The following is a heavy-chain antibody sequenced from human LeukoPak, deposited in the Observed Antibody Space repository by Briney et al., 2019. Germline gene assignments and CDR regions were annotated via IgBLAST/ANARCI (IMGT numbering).Heavy chain of an antibody. D-gene: IGHD3-10*01. CDR3: AKRMIRGVNHDAFDL. Sequence: GGSLRLSCAASGFTFNRYAMSWVRQPPGKGLEWLSAVSGSGGSTYYADSVKGLFTISRDNSKNTLYLQMNSLRAEDTAVYYCAKRMIRGVNHDAFDLWGQGTMVTVSS. V-gene: IGHV3-23*01. J-gene: IGHJ3*01. CDR1: GFTFNRYA. CDR2: VSGSGGST.